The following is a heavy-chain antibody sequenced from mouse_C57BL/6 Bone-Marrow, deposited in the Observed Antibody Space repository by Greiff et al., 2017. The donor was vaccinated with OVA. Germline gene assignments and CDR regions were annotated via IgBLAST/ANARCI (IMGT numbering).Heavy chain of an antibody. Sequence: EVQLQQSGAELVRPGASVKLSCTASGFNIKDDYMHWVKQRPEQGLEWIGWIDPENGATEYASKFPGKDTITADTSSNTAYLQLSSLTSEDTAVYYCTTALLGFAYWGQGTLVTVSA. J-gene: IGHJ3*01. CDR1: GFNIKDDY. CDR3: TTALLGFAY. CDR2: IDPENGAT. V-gene: IGHV14-4*01. D-gene: IGHD2-12*01.